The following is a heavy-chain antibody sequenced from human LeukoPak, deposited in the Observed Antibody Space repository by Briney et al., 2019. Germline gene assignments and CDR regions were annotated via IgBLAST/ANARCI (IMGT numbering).Heavy chain of an antibody. J-gene: IGHJ5*02. CDR3: ARVHYSSSWYNWFDP. D-gene: IGHD6-13*01. V-gene: IGHV3-7*01. CDR2: IKQDGSEK. CDR1: GFTFSSYW. Sequence: GGSLRLSCAASGFTFSSYWMSWVRQAPGKGLEWVANIKQDGSEKYYVDSVKGRFTISRDNAKNSLYLQMDSLRAEDTAVYYCARVHYSSSWYNWFDPWGQGTLVTVSS.